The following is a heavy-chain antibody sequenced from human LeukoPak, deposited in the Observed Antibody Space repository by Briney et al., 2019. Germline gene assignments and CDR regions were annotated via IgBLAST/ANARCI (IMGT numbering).Heavy chain of an antibody. CDR2: ISGSGGST. CDR1: GFTFSSYA. J-gene: IGHJ5*02. CDR3: AKDRKNWNDVRLSGFDP. D-gene: IGHD1-1*01. Sequence: QPGGSLRLSCAASGFTFSSYAMSWVRQAPGKGLEWVSAISGSGGSTYYADSVKGRFTISRDNSKNTLYLQMNSLRAEDTAVYYCAKDRKNWNDVRLSGFDPWGQGALVTVSS. V-gene: IGHV3-23*01.